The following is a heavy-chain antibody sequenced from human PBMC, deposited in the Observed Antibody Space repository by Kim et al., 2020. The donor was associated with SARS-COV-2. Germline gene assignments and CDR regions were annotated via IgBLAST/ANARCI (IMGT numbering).Heavy chain of an antibody. Sequence: DSGKGRFTISRDNSKNTLYLQMNSLRAEDTAVYYCAKETNRVGAHGYFDYWGQGTLVTVSS. V-gene: IGHV3-23*01. D-gene: IGHD1-26*01. CDR3: AKETNRVGAHGYFDY. J-gene: IGHJ4*02.